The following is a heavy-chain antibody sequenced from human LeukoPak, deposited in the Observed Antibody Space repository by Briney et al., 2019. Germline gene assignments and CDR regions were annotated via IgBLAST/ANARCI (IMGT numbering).Heavy chain of an antibody. V-gene: IGHV1-2*02. CDR2: INPNSGGT. Sequence: GASVKVSCKASGYTFTGYYMHWVRQAPGQGLEWMGWINPNSGGTNYAQKLQGRVTITRDTSISTAYMELSRLRSDDTAVYYCARRSLRFLEWLLFDYWGQGTLVTVSS. D-gene: IGHD3-3*01. CDR3: ARRSLRFLEWLLFDY. CDR1: GYTFTGYY. J-gene: IGHJ4*02.